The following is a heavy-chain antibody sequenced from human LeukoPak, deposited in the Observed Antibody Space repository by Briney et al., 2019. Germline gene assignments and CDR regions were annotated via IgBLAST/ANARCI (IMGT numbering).Heavy chain of an antibody. D-gene: IGHD3-22*01. Sequence: GGSLRLSCAASGFTFSSYSMNWVRQAPGKGLEWVSSISSSSSYIYYADSVKGRFTISRDNAKNSLYLQMNSLRAEDTAVYYCARESPIITMITLWGQGTLVTVSS. CDR2: ISSSSSYI. J-gene: IGHJ4*02. CDR3: ARESPIITMITL. CDR1: GFTFSSYS. V-gene: IGHV3-21*01.